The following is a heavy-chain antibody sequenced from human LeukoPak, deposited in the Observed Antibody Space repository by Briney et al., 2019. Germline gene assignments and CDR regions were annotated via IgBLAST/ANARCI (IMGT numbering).Heavy chain of an antibody. J-gene: IGHJ4*02. CDR2: IYYTEST. CDR1: GDSISSSSYS. CDR3: ARRKPSGSGWLFDY. V-gene: IGHV4-39*01. Sequence: SGTLSLTCTVSGDSISSSSYSWGWIRQPPRKGLEWIGSIYYTESTYYSPSLKSRVTMSVDTSKNQFSLNLSSVTAADTAVYYCARRKPSGSGWLFDYWGQGTLVTVSS. D-gene: IGHD6-19*01.